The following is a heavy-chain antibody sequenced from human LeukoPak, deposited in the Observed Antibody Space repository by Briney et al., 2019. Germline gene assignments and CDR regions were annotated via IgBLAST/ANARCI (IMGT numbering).Heavy chain of an antibody. J-gene: IGHJ3*02. CDR3: ARAAPTIVVVPAAIAFDI. V-gene: IGHV1-69*05. Sequence: SVKVSCKASGGTFSSYAISWVRQAPGQGLEWMGGIIPIFGTANYAQKFQGRVTITTDESTSTAYMELSSLRSEDTAVYYCARAAPTIVVVPAAIAFDIWGQGTVVTVSS. CDR1: GGTFSSYA. CDR2: IIPIFGTA. D-gene: IGHD2-2*01.